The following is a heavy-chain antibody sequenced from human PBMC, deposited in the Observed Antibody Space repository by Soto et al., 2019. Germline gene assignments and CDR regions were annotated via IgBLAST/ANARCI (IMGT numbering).Heavy chain of an antibody. CDR1: GYSFTSYW. Sequence: GESLTLSCKGSGYSFTSYWISWVRQMPGKGLEWMGRIDPSDSYTNYSPSFQGHVTISADKSISTAYLQWSSLKASDTAMYYCARLSIAAAGVFYYYYGMDVWGQGTTVTVSS. CDR3: ARLSIAAAGVFYYYYGMDV. V-gene: IGHV5-10-1*01. D-gene: IGHD6-13*01. J-gene: IGHJ6*02. CDR2: IDPSDSYT.